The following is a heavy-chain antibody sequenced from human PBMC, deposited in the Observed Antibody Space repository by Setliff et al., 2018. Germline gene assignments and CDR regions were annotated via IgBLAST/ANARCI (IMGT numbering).Heavy chain of an antibody. CDR3: ATRLGDF. Sequence: GGSLRLSCAASGFTFSNAWMSWVRQAPGKGLEWVGRIKSKTDGGTTDYAAPVKGRFTISRDNAENTLYLQMNSLRPDDTAVYFCATRLGDFWGQGTLVTVSS. CDR2: IKSKTDGGTT. V-gene: IGHV3-15*05. J-gene: IGHJ4*02. CDR1: GFTFSNAW.